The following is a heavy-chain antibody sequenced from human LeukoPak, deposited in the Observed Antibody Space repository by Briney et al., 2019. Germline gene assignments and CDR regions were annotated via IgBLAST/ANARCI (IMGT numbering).Heavy chain of an antibody. D-gene: IGHD4-11*01. CDR1: GFTYSHYG. CDR3: AKDAQRGFDYSNSLEY. CDR2: IWSDATEK. V-gene: IGHV3-33*06. Sequence: GGALRLSCSASGFTYSHYGMHWVRPAPGQGLGGGGGIWSDATEKYYGDAVKGRFTISRDNSRNTLYLQMNSLRAEDTAVYYCAKDAQRGFDYSNSLEYWGQGTLVTVSS. J-gene: IGHJ4*02.